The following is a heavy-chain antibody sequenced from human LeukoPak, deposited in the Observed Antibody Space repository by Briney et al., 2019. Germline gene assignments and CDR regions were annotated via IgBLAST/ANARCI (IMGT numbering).Heavy chain of an antibody. D-gene: IGHD7-27*01. J-gene: IGHJ6*02. Sequence: GGSLRLSCAASGFTFSSYDMHWVRQATGEGLEWVSAIGTAGDTYYPGSVKGRFTISRENAKNSLYLQMNSLRAGDTAVYYCARVSWDYYYYGMDVWGQGTTVTVSS. CDR3: ARVSWDYYYYGMDV. CDR2: IGTAGDT. V-gene: IGHV3-13*01. CDR1: GFTFSSYD.